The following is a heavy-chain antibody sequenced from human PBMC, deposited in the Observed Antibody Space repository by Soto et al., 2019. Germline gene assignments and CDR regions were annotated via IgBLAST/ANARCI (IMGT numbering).Heavy chain of an antibody. Sequence: QITLKESGPTLAKPTQTLTLTCTFSGFSLRNSGVGVGWIRQPPGKALEWLALIYWDDDKRYSPSLKSRLTITKDTSKHQVVLTMTNMDPVDTATYYCAHLTTGGFYFDYWGQGTLVTVSS. J-gene: IGHJ4*02. D-gene: IGHD4-17*01. V-gene: IGHV2-5*02. CDR2: IYWDDDK. CDR3: AHLTTGGFYFDY. CDR1: GFSLRNSGVG.